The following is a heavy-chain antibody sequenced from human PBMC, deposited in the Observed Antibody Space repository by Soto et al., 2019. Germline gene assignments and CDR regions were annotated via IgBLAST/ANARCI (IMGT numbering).Heavy chain of an antibody. CDR2: ISDYNGNI. V-gene: IGHV1-18*04. CDR3: ARDSVSGSDFWSAYNGGYFDH. D-gene: IGHD3-3*01. CDR1: GYTLSSYC. J-gene: IGHJ4*02. Sequence: ASVKVSCKASGYTLSSYCISWVREAPGQGLEWMGWISDYNGNINYAQKFEGRITLTTDTSTSTAYMELRSLRTDDTAIYYCARDSVSGSDFWSAYNGGYFDHWGQGTQVTVSS.